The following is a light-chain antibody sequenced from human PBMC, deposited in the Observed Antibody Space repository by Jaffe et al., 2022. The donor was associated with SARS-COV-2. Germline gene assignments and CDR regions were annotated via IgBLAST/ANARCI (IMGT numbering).Light chain of an antibody. J-gene: IGKJ2*01. V-gene: IGKV3-20*01. CDR3: QHSGRSPII. CDR2: GTS. Sequence: VLTQSPGILSLSPGERVTLSCRASQSVYAPYLAWYQQKPGQSPRLLIYGTSSRAAGIPDRFSGSGSGTDFTLTITALEPEDFAVYYCQHSGRSPIIFGQGTKLEIK. CDR1: QSVYAPY.